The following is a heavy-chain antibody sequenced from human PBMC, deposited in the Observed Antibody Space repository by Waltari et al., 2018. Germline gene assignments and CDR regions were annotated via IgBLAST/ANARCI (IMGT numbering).Heavy chain of an antibody. CDR3: ARDHKVEDDSSGYYYY. CDR1: GGTFSSYA. D-gene: IGHD3-22*01. Sequence: QVQLVQSGAEVKKPGSSVKVSCKASGGTFSSYAISWVRQAPGQGLEWMGRIIPIFGTANYAQKFQGRVTITADKSTSTAYMELSSLRSEDTAVYYCARDHKVEDDSSGYYYYWGQGTLVTVSS. V-gene: IGHV1-69*08. CDR2: IIPIFGTA. J-gene: IGHJ4*02.